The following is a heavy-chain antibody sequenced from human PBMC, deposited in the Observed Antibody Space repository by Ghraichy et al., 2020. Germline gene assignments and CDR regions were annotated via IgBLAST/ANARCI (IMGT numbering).Heavy chain of an antibody. CDR3: ARMVATINPQAEY. Sequence: SETLSLTCTVSGGSISSGTYYWGWIRRPPGKGLEWIGSFYYSGITYYNPSLKSRVTTSVDTSKNQFSLKLSSVTAADTAVYYCARMVATINPQAEYWGQGTLVTVSS. CDR1: GGSISSGTYY. V-gene: IGHV4-39*01. CDR2: FYYSGIT. J-gene: IGHJ4*02. D-gene: IGHD5-12*01.